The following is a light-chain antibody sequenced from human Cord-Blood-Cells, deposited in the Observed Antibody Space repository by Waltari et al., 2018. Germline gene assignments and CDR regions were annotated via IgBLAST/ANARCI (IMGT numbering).Light chain of an antibody. Sequence: DNMMSQTPLSLPVIPGDPVPSPSRPSESLVERDDGNTYLDWDLQKRGQSPQLLIYTLSDRASGVPDRFTGSGSGTDFTLKISRVEAEDVGVYYCMQRIEFPITFGQGTRLEIK. CDR2: TLS. CDR1: ESLVERDDGNTY. J-gene: IGKJ5*01. V-gene: IGKV2-40*01. CDR3: MQRIEFPIT.